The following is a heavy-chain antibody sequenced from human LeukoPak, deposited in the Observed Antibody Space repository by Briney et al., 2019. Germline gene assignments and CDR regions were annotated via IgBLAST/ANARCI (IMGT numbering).Heavy chain of an antibody. CDR3: ARGYGSGSYYNSYYFDY. V-gene: IGHV1-18*04. Sequence: GASVKVSCKASGYTFTSYGISWVRQAPGQGLEWMGWISAYNGNTNYAQKLQGRVTMTTDTSTSAAYMELRSLRSDDTAVYYCARGYGSGSYYNSYYFDYWGQGTLVTVSS. J-gene: IGHJ4*02. CDR2: ISAYNGNT. D-gene: IGHD3-10*01. CDR1: GYTFTSYG.